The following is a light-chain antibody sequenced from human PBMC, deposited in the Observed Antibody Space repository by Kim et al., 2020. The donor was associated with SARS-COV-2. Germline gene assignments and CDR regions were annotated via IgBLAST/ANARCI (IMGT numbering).Light chain of an antibody. CDR3: PQRSSWPPT. J-gene: IGKJ5*01. CDR1: HSLGAS. CDR2: DAS. V-gene: IGKV3-11*01. Sequence: LSPGEQATLSCRARHSLGASLAWSQQKPGQTPRLLMHDASNGATDIPARFSGSGSGTGFPLTISSREPEDFAVYFCPQRSSWPPTFGQGTRLEIK.